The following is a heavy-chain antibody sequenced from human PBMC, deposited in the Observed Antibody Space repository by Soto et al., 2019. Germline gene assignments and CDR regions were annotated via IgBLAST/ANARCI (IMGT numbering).Heavy chain of an antibody. CDR2: IIPIFGTA. D-gene: IGHD6-13*01. J-gene: IGHJ6*02. V-gene: IGHV1-69*01. CDR1: GGTFSRYA. CDR3: ARALNSISWPIPKRGTKYYYYGMDV. Sequence: QVQLVQSGAEVKKPGSSVKVSCKASGGTFSRYAISWVRQAPGQGLEWMGGIIPIFGTANYAQKFQGRVTITADESTRTAYMDLSSLRSEDTAVYYCARALNSISWPIPKRGTKYYYYGMDVWGQGTTVTVSS.